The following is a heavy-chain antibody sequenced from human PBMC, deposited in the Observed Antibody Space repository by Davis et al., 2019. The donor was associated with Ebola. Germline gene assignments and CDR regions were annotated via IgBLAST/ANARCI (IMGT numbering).Heavy chain of an antibody. CDR1: GFTFSDYY. J-gene: IGHJ4*02. V-gene: IGHV3-11*01. D-gene: IGHD3-10*01. Sequence: GESLKISCAASGFTFSDYYMSWIRQAPGKGLEWVSYISSSGRTIYYADSVKGRFTISRDNAKNSLYLQMNSLRAEDTAVYYCASQHGSGSYYLRYWGQGTLVTVSS. CDR2: ISSSGRTI. CDR3: ASQHGSGSYYLRY.